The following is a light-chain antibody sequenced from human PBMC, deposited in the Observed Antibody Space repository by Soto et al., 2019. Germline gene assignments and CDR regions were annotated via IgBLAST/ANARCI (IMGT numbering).Light chain of an antibody. CDR2: AAS. CDR1: QSISSY. V-gene: IGKV1-39*01. J-gene: IGKJ5*01. Sequence: DIQMTQSPSSLSASVGARVTITCRASQSISSYLNWYQQKPGKAPKVLIYAASSLQSGVPSRFSGSGSGTDFTLTISSLQPEDFETYYCQQSYSTPITFGQGTRLEIK. CDR3: QQSYSTPIT.